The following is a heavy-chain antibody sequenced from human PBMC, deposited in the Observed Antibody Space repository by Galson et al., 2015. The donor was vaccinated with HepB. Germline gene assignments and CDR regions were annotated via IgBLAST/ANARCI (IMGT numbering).Heavy chain of an antibody. CDR1: GFTFSTYT. J-gene: IGHJ4*02. D-gene: IGHD3-22*01. V-gene: IGHV3-30-3*01. CDR3: ARAPFYDSAGYVDY. Sequence: SLRLSCAASGFTFSTYTFHWVRQAPGKGLEWVALISNDGSNIFYGDSAKGRFTISRDNSKNTVYLQMNNLRAEDTAVYYCARAPFYDSAGYVDYWGQGTLATVSS. CDR2: ISNDGSNI.